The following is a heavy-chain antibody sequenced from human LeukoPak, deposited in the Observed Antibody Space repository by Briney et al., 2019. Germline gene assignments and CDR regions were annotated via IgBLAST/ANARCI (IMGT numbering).Heavy chain of an antibody. CDR1: GGSISSYY. J-gene: IGHJ5*02. D-gene: IGHD2-2*01. CDR2: IYTSGST. CDR3: ASQATYCSSTSCHSWFDP. V-gene: IGHV4-4*07. Sequence: SETLSLTCTVSGGSISSYYWSWIRQPAGKGLEWIGLIYTSGSTNYNPSLKSRVTMSVDTSKNQFSLKLSSVTAADTAVYYCASQATYCSSTSCHSWFDPWGQGTLVTVSS.